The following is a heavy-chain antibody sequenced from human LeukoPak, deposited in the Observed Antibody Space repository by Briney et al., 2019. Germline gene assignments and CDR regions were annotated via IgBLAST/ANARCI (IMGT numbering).Heavy chain of an antibody. CDR3: ARVGALEMATINLDAFDI. J-gene: IGHJ3*02. Sequence: GASVTVSCKASGGTFSSYAISWVRQAPGQGLEWMGRIIPILGIANYAQKFQGRVTITADKSTSTAYMELSSLRSEDTAVYYCARVGALEMATINLDAFDIWGQGTMVTVSS. V-gene: IGHV1-69*04. CDR1: GGTFSSYA. CDR2: IIPILGIA. D-gene: IGHD5-24*01.